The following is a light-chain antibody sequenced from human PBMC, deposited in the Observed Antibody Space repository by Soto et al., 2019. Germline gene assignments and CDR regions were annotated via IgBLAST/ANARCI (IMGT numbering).Light chain of an antibody. CDR2: GVS. CDR1: QSIISSY. Sequence: EVVLTQSPGTLSLSPGEGATLSCRASQSIISSYLAWYQHKPGQAPRLLIYGVSSRATGVPDRFSGSGSGTDFTLTIIRLEPEDFAVYYCQQYGNSVPFTFGQGTKLEIK. CDR3: QQYGNSVPFT. J-gene: IGKJ2*01. V-gene: IGKV3-20*01.